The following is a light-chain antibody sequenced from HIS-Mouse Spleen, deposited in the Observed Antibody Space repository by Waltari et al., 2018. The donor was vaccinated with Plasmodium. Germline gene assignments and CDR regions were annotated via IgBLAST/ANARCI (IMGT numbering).Light chain of an antibody. CDR3: QQDYNLPYT. V-gene: IGKV3D-7*01. J-gene: IGKJ2*01. CDR1: QSVSSSY. CDR2: GAS. Sequence: EIVMTQSPATLSLSPGERATLSCRASQSVSSSYFFWYQQKPGQAPRLLIYGASTRATGIPARFSGSGSGTDFTLTISSLQPEDFAVYYCQQDYNLPYTFGQGTKLEIK.